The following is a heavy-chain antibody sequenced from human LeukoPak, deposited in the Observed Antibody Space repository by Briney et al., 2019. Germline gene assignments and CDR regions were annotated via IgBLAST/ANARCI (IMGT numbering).Heavy chain of an antibody. J-gene: IGHJ4*02. D-gene: IGHD3-22*01. V-gene: IGHV4-34*01. Sequence: PSETLSLTCAVYGGSFSGYYWSWIRQPPGKGLEWIGEINHSRGSNYNPSLKSRVTILVDTSKNLFSLKLSSVTAANTAVYYCARGVNYDRSGANDYWGQGTLVTVSS. CDR2: INHSRGS. CDR1: GGSFSGYY. CDR3: ARGVNYDRSGANDY.